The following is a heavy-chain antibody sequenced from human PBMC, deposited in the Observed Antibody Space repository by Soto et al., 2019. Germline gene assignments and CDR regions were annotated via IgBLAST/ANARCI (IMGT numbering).Heavy chain of an antibody. D-gene: IGHD3-22*01. CDR1: GFTFSNYA. V-gene: IGHV3-23*01. CDR3: AGVVVITTVDYFHS. CDR2: ISGSGGST. J-gene: IGHJ4*02. Sequence: PGGSLRLSCAVSGFTFSNYALSWVRQAPGKGLEWVSGISGSGGSTYYADSVKGRFSISRDNSKNTLYLQMTSLRAEDTAVYYCAGVVVITTVDYFHSWGQGTLVTVSS.